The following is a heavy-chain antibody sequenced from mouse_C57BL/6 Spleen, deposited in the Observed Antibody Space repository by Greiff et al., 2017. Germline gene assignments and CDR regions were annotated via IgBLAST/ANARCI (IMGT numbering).Heavy chain of an antibody. CDR2: INPNNGGT. V-gene: IGHV1-26*01. J-gene: IGHJ1*03. CDR1: GYTFTDYD. CDR3: AREAHWYFDV. Sequence: VQLQQSGPELVKPGASVKISCKASGYTFTDYDMNWVKQSHGKSLEWIGDINPNNGGTSYNQKFKGKATLTVDKSSSTAYMELRSLTSEDSAVYYCAREAHWYFDVWGTGTTVTVSS.